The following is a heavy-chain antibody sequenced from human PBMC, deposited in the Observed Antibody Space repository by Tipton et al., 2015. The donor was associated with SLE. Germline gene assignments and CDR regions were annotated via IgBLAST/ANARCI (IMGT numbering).Heavy chain of an antibody. J-gene: IGHJ3*02. CDR2: IRYDGTNK. CDR3: AKDRNIAAAGGAFDI. V-gene: IGHV3-30*02. Sequence: QLVQSGAEVKKSGESLKISCKASGYTFSDYWMTWVRQAPGKGLEWVAYIRYDGTNKYYADSVKGRFTISRDNFKNTLYLQMNSLRAEDTAVYYCAKDRNIAAAGGAFDIWGQGTMVTVSS. D-gene: IGHD6-13*01. CDR1: GYTFSDYW.